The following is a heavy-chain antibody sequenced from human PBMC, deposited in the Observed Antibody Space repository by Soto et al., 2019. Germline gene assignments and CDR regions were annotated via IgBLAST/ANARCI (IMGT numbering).Heavy chain of an antibody. CDR3: ARRRYFAPLFDP. CDR1: VYSFSSSW. CDR2: TYPDRSQT. D-gene: IGHD3-9*01. V-gene: IGHV5-51*01. J-gene: IGHJ5*02. Sequence: GQSLKSSCAASVYSFSSSWMVWVLQISVKGLEWMVITYPDRSQTLYSPSFQGQVTISVDTSISTVYLQWSSLKASDTATYYCARRRYFAPLFDPWGQGTLVTVSS.